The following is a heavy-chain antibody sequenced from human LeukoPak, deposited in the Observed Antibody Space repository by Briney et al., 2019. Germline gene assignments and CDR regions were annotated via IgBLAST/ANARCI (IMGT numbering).Heavy chain of an antibody. V-gene: IGHV4-59*01. CDR1: GGSISSYY. CDR3: AREVGATHY. D-gene: IGHD1-26*01. J-gene: IGHJ4*02. Sequence: PSETLSLTCTVSGGSISSYYWSWIRQSPGKGLEWIGNIYYSGITNYNPSLKNRGTISVDTSKNHFSLQLRWVTAADTAVYYCAREVGATHYWGQGTLVTVSS. CDR2: IYYSGIT.